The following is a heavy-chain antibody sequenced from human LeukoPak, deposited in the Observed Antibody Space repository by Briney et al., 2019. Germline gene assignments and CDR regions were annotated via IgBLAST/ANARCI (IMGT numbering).Heavy chain of an antibody. J-gene: IGHJ3*02. CDR2: ISYDGSNK. D-gene: IGHD3-22*01. Sequence: GGSLRLSCAASGFTFSSYAMHWVRQAPGKGLEWVAVISYDGSNKYYADSVKGRFIISRDISKNTLYLQMNSLRAEDSALYYCARSGRGSAAVVAPRSFDIWGQGTMVTVSS. V-gene: IGHV3-30*14. CDR1: GFTFSSYA. CDR3: ARSGRGSAAVVAPRSFDI.